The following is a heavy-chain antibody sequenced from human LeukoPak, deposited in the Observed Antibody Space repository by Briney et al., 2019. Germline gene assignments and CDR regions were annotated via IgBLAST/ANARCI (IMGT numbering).Heavy chain of an antibody. CDR3: ARGSPVVVPAAITSYYGMDV. J-gene: IGHJ6*02. CDR1: GGSISSYY. CDR2: IYYSGST. V-gene: IGHV4-59*01. D-gene: IGHD2-2*02. Sequence: SETLSLTCTVSGGSISSYYWSWIRQPPGKGLEWIGYIYYSGSTNYNPSLKSRVTISEDTSKNQFSLKLSSVTAADTAVYYCARGSPVVVPAAITSYYGMDVWGQGTTVTVSS.